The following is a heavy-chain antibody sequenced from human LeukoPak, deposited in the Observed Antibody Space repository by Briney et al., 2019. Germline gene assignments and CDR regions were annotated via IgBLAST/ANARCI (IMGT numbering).Heavy chain of an antibody. CDR2: ISGSDAST. D-gene: IGHD6-6*01. CDR3: AKILWDSSSSPYFDY. CDR1: GFTFTSYA. Sequence: PGGSLRLSCVVSGFTFTSYAMNWVRQAPGKGLEWVSGISGSDASTHYADSVKGRFTISRDNSKNTLYLQMNSLRAEDTAVYYCAKILWDSSSSPYFDYWGQGTLVTVSS. J-gene: IGHJ4*02. V-gene: IGHV3-23*01.